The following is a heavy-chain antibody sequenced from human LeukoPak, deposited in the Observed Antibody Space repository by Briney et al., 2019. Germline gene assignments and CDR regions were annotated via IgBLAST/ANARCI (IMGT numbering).Heavy chain of an antibody. J-gene: IGHJ4*02. CDR3: AAGGSDYFDS. Sequence: ASVTVSCKVSGYTVTELSIHWVRQAPGKGLEWMGGFDPEDGKTIHAQKLQGRVSMPEDTSTDTAYMDLRSLRSEDTAVYYCAAGGSDYFDSWGQGTLVTVSS. CDR2: FDPEDGKT. V-gene: IGHV1-24*01. CDR1: GYTVTELS. D-gene: IGHD5-12*01.